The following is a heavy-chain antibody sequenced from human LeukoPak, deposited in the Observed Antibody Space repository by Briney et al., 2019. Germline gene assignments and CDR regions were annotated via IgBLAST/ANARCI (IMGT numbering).Heavy chain of an antibody. CDR3: AKDGNYYDSSGYYGGPHYFDY. CDR1: GFTFDDYA. J-gene: IGHJ4*02. CDR2: ISWNSGSI. D-gene: IGHD3-22*01. Sequence: GRSLRLSCAASGFTFDDYAMHWVRQAPGKGLEWVSGISWNSGSIGYADSVKGRFTISRDNSKNALYLQMNSLRAEDTAVYYCAKDGNYYDSSGYYGGPHYFDYWGQGTLVTVSS. V-gene: IGHV3-9*01.